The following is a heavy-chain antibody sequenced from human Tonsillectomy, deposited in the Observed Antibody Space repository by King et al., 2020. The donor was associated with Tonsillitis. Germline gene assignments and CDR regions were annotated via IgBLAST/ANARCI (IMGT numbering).Heavy chain of an antibody. J-gene: IGHJ4*02. D-gene: IGHD3-9*01. CDR3: ARDEDDILTGYDFAFDY. Sequence: QGQLVQSGAEVKKPGASVKVSCKASGNTFTGYNMHWVRQAPGQGLEWMGWINPNSGGTNYAQKFQGRVTMTRDTSISTAYMELSRLRSDDTAVYYCARDEDDILTGYDFAFDYWGQGTLVTVSS. CDR1: GNTFTGYN. CDR2: INPNSGGT. V-gene: IGHV1-2*02.